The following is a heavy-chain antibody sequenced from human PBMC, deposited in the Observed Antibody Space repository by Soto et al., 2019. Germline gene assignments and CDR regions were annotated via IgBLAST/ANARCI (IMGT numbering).Heavy chain of an antibody. D-gene: IGHD3-16*01. V-gene: IGHV4-39*01. CDR3: ARHNGPLYVGYYYDMDG. CDR1: GGSISSGSYY. Sequence: PSETLSLTCTVSGGSISSGSYYWGWIRQPPGKGLEWIGSIYYSGYTYYNPSLKSRVTISVDTSKNQFSLKLSSVTAADTAVYYCARHNGPLYVGYYYDMDGWGQGTTVTVSS. J-gene: IGHJ6*02. CDR2: IYYSGYT.